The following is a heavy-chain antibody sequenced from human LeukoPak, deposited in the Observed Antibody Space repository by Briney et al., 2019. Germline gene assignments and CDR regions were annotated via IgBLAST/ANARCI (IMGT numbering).Heavy chain of an antibody. J-gene: IGHJ4*02. CDR3: VRDSLLWFGEIDY. CDR2: ISSSSGSI. CDR1: GFTFSNYN. Sequence: AGGSLRLSCAASGFTFSNYNMNWVRQAPGKGLEWVSSISSSSGSIYYADSVKGRFTVSRDNAKNSLYLQINNLRDDDTAVYYCVRDSLLWFGEIDYWGQGTLVSASS. D-gene: IGHD3-10*01. V-gene: IGHV3-21*01.